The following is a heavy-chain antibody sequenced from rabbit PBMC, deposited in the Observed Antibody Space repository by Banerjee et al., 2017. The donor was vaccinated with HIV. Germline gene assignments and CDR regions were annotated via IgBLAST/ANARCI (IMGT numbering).Heavy chain of an antibody. D-gene: IGHD7-1*01. CDR2: INTSSGNT. J-gene: IGHJ4*01. CDR3: ARDLAAVTGWNFGL. V-gene: IGHV1S45*01. CDR1: GFDFSSYYM. Sequence: QEQLEESGGDLVKPEGSLTLTCTASGFDFSSYYMSWVRQAPGKGLEWIGCINTSSGNTVYASWAIGRFTISKTSSTTVTLQLTSLTPADTATYFCARDLAAVTGWNFGLWGPGTLVTVS.